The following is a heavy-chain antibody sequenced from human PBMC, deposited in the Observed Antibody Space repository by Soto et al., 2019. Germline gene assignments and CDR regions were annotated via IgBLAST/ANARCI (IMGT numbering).Heavy chain of an antibody. D-gene: IGHD4-17*01. CDR1: GFTFSSYW. CDR2: IKQDGSEK. V-gene: IGHV3-7*04. J-gene: IGHJ4*02. CDR3: ASDPVTTSGRGY. Sequence: EVQLVESGGGLVQPGGSLRLSCAASGFTFSSYWMSWVRQAPGKGLEWVANIKQDGSEKYYVDSVKGRFTISRDNAKNSLYLQMTSLRAEGAAVYYCASDPVTTSGRGYWGQGPLVAVSS.